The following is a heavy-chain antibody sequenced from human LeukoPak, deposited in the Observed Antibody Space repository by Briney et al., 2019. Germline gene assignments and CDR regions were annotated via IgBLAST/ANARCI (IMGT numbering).Heavy chain of an antibody. V-gene: IGHV4-4*07. CDR1: GDSMTSHY. J-gene: IGHJ3*02. CDR2: IYTSGST. CDR3: ARRVTGSSDAFDI. Sequence: SETLSLTCTVSGDSMTSHYWSWIRQPAGKGLEWIGRIYTSGSTNYNPSLKSRVTISVDTSKNQFSLKLSSVTAADTAVYYCARRVTGSSDAFDIWGQGTMVTVSS. D-gene: IGHD2-21*02.